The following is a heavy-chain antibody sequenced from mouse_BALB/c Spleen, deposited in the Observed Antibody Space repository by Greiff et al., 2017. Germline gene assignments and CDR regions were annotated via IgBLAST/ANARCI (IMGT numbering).Heavy chain of an antibody. CDR1: GFTFTDYY. D-gene: IGHD2-3*01. V-gene: IGHV7-3*02. CDR3: ARDKDDYWYFDV. CDR2: IRNKANGYTT. Sequence: EVKLMESGGGLVQPGGSLRLSCATSGFTFTDYYMSWVRQPPGKALEWLGFIRNKANGYTTEYSASVKGRFTISRDNSQSILYLQMNTLRAEDSATYYCARDKDDYWYFDVWGAGTTVTVSS. J-gene: IGHJ1*01.